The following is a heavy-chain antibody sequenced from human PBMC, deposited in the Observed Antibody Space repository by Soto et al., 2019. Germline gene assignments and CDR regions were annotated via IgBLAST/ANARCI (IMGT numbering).Heavy chain of an antibody. D-gene: IGHD3-3*01. V-gene: IGHV4-34*01. CDR2: INHSGST. CDR3: ARTYYGFWSGYSYYYYGMDV. Sequence: NPSETLSLTCAVYGGSFSGYYWSWIRQPPGKGLEWIGEINHSGSTNYNPSLKSRVTISVDTSKNQFSLKLSSVTAADTAVYYCARTYYGFWSGYSYYYYGMDVWGQGTTVTVSS. J-gene: IGHJ6*02. CDR1: GGSFSGYY.